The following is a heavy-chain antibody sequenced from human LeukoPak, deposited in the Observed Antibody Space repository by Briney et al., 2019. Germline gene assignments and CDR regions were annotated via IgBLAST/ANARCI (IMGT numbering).Heavy chain of an antibody. D-gene: IGHD3-10*01. V-gene: IGHV1-8*03. J-gene: IGHJ5*02. CDR2: MNPNSGNT. CDR3: ARVQGGDWFDP. Sequence: GASVKVSCKASGYTFTSYGISWVRQAPGQGLEWMGWMNPNSGNTGYAQKFQGRVTITRNTSISTAYMELSSLRSEDTAVYYCARVQGGDWFDPWGQGTLVTVSS. CDR1: GYTFTSYG.